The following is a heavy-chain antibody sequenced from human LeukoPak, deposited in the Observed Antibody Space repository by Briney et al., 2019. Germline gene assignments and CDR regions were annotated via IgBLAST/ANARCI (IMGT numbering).Heavy chain of an antibody. CDR3: ARSSQLWFEY. CDR1: GGSISSGGYY. J-gene: IGHJ4*02. Sequence: SQTLSLTCTVSGGSISSGGYYWSWIRQPPGKGLEWIGYIYYRGSTYYNPSLKSRVTISVDTSKNQFSLKLSSVTAADTAVYYCARSSQLWFEYWGQGTLVTVSS. CDR2: IYYRGST. D-gene: IGHD5-18*01. V-gene: IGHV4-31*03.